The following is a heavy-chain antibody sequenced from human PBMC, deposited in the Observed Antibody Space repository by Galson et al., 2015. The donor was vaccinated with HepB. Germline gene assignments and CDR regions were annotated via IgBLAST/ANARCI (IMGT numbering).Heavy chain of an antibody. J-gene: IGHJ4*02. CDR2: IKEDGSLR. CDR1: GFTFSHYW. Sequence: SLRLSCAASGFTFSHYWMAWVRQAPGQGLEWVANIKEDGSLRYYVDSVKGRFTISRDNAKNSLYLQMNSLRAEDTAVYYCARRGYYPLAFDYWGQGTLVTVSS. D-gene: IGHD3-22*01. V-gene: IGHV3-7*01. CDR3: ARRGYYPLAFDY.